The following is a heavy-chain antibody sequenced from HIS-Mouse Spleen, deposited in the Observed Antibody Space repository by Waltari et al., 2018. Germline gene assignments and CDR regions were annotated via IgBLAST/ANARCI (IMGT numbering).Heavy chain of an antibody. V-gene: IGHV3-7*01. CDR3: ARVGGQQLITDAFDI. D-gene: IGHD6-13*01. CDR1: GFTFRSYW. J-gene: IGHJ3*02. Sequence: EVQLVESGGGLVQPGGSLRLSCAASGFTFRSYWMSWVLPPPGKGLEWVANTKQPGMEKHYVDYVTGRFTISRDNAKNSLDLQMNSVRAEDTAVYYCARVGGQQLITDAFDIWGQGTMVTVSS. CDR2: TKQPGMEK.